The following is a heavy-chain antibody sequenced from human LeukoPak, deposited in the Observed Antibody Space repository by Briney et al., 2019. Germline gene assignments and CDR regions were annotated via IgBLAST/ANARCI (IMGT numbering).Heavy chain of an antibody. CDR2: ISNDGSRK. D-gene: IGHD3-3*01. J-gene: IGHJ4*02. Sequence: GGSLRLSCAPSGFTFSRHGMHWVRQAPGKGLEWVAIISNDGSRKYYARSVEGRFTISRDNSKNTLYLQMDSLRAEDTAVYYFARDRAWNYFDYWGQGTLVTVSS. CDR1: GFTFSRHG. V-gene: IGHV3-30*03. CDR3: ARDRAWNYFDY.